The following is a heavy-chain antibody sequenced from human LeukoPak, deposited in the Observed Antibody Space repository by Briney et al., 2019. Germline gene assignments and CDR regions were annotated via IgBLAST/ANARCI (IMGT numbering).Heavy chain of an antibody. CDR2: ISSSSSYI. V-gene: IGHV3-21*01. J-gene: IGHJ4*02. D-gene: IGHD2-2*01. Sequence: GGSLRLSCAASGFTFSSNSMNWVRQAPGKGLEWVSSISSSSSYIYYADSVKGRFTISRDNAKNSLYLQMNSLRAEDTAVYYCARDLGNDCSSTSCVGWGQGTLVTVSS. CDR1: GFTFSSNS. CDR3: ARDLGNDCSSTSCVG.